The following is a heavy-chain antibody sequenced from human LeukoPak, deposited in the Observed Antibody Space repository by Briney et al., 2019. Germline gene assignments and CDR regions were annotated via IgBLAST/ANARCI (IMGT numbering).Heavy chain of an antibody. D-gene: IGHD3-3*01. CDR2: INSDGSST. CDR1: GFTFSSYW. Sequence: GGSLRLSCAASGFTFSSYWMHWVRQAPGKGLVWVSRINSDGSSTSYADSVKGRFTISRDNPENTLYLQMNSLRAEDTAVYYCARGGSRYYDLGMVWGQGTTVTVSS. V-gene: IGHV3-74*01. J-gene: IGHJ6*02. CDR3: ARGGSRYYDLGMV.